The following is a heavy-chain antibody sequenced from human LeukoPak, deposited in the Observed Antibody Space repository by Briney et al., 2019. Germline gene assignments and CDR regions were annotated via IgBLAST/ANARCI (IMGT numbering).Heavy chain of an antibody. V-gene: IGHV4-4*09. CDR1: GGSISSYY. Sequence: PSETLSLTCTVSGGSISSYYWSWIRQPPGKGLEWIGYIYTSGSTNYNPSLKSRVTISVATSKNQFSLKLSSVTAADTAVYYCARQGSGSYFWFDPWGQGTLVTVSS. J-gene: IGHJ5*02. CDR2: IYTSGST. D-gene: IGHD1-26*01. CDR3: ARQGSGSYFWFDP.